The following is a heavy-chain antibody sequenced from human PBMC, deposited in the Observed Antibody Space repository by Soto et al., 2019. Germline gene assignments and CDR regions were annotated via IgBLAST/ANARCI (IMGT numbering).Heavy chain of an antibody. D-gene: IGHD2-15*01. CDR1: GCAISSYY. V-gene: IGHV4-59*01. CDR3: ARAGYCSGGSCPPVNYGMDV. CDR2: IYYSGST. J-gene: IGHJ6*02. Sequence: SETLSLTCTVSGCAISSYYWSWIRQPPGKGLEWIGYIYYSGSTSYNPSLKSRVTISVDTSKSQFSLKLSSVTAADTAVYYCARAGYCSGGSCPPVNYGMDVWGQGTTVTVSS.